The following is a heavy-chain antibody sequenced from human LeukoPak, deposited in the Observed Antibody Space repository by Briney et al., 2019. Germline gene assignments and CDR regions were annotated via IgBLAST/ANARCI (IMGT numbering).Heavy chain of an antibody. CDR2: IHYSGST. CDR1: GGSISSYY. CDR3: ARTTEGGYTYGYFYYNSLDV. Sequence: PSETLSLTCTVSGGSISSYYWSWIRQPPGKGLEWIGYIHYSGSTNYNPSLKSRVTISVDTSKNQFSLKLSSVTAADTAVYYCARTTEGGYTYGYFYYNSLDVWGKETTVTISS. D-gene: IGHD5-18*01. V-gene: IGHV4-59*01. J-gene: IGHJ6*03.